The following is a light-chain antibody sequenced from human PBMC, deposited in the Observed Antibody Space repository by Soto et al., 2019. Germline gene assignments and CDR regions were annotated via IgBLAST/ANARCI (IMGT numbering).Light chain of an antibody. CDR1: SSDIGTYDY. Sequence: QSVLPQPPSASGSPGQSVTISCPGTSSDIGTYDYVSWYQHLPDKAPKLIIYEVSKRPSGVPDRFSGSKSGNTASLTVSGLQAEDEGDYYCCSYGGGNNFYVFGTGTKVTVL. CDR2: EVS. J-gene: IGLJ1*01. CDR3: CSYGGGNNFYV. V-gene: IGLV2-8*01.